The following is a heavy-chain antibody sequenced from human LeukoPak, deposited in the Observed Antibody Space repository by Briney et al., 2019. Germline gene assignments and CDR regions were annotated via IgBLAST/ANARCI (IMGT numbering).Heavy chain of an antibody. CDR2: ISGSGGST. Sequence: GGSLRLSCAASGFTFSSYSMNWVRQAPGKGLEWVSAISGSGGSTYYADSVKGRFTISRDNSKNTLYLQMNSLRAEDTAVYYCATSSGGSCYDYWGQGTLVTVSS. D-gene: IGHD2-15*01. J-gene: IGHJ4*02. V-gene: IGHV3-23*01. CDR1: GFTFSSYS. CDR3: ATSSGGSCYDY.